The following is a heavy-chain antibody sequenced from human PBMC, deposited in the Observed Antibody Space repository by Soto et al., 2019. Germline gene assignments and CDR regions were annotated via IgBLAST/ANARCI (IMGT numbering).Heavy chain of an antibody. CDR2: SYSSGNT. D-gene: IGHD2-21*02. CDR3: ARGRSYCGGDCYSDYFDY. V-gene: IGHV4-4*07. CDR1: GVSISSYY. J-gene: IGHJ4*02. Sequence: SETLSLTCTVSGVSISSYYWSWIRQPAGKGLEWIGRSYSSGNTDYNPSLESRVTISVDTSEDQFSLKLNPVTAADTAVYYCARGRSYCGGDCYSDYFDYWGQGTPVTVSS.